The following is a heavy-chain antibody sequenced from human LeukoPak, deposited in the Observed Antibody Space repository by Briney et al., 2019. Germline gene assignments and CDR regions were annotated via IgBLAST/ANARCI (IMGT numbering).Heavy chain of an antibody. CDR1: GFTFSSYG. J-gene: IGHJ4*02. CDR3: ARRVRGTPEY. D-gene: IGHD2/OR15-2a*01. V-gene: IGHV3-30*02. Sequence: PGGSLRLSCAASGFTFSSYGMHWVRQAPGKGLEWVAFIRYDGSNKYYADSVKGRFTISRDNSRSMLYLQMNGLTAEDTARYYCARRVRGTPEYWGLGTVVTVSS. CDR2: IRYDGSNK.